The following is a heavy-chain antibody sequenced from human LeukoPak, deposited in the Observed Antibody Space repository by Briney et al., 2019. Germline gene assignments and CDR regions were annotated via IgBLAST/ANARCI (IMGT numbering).Heavy chain of an antibody. J-gene: IGHJ4*02. CDR3: ARGVYYDSSGSLRY. Sequence: ASVKVSCKASGGTFSSYAISWVRQAPGQGLEWMGGIIPIFGTANYAQKFQGRVTMTRNTSISTAYMELSSLRSEDTAVYYCARGVYYDSSGSLRYWGQGTLVTVSS. V-gene: IGHV1-69*05. CDR2: IIPIFGTA. CDR1: GGTFSSYA. D-gene: IGHD3-22*01.